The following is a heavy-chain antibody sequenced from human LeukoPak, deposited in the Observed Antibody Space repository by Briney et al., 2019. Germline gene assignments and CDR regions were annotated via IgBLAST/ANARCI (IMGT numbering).Heavy chain of an antibody. V-gene: IGHV3-20*04. Sequence: PGGSLRLSCAASGFTFDDYGMSWVRQAPGKGLEWVSGINWNGGSTGYADSVKGRFTISRDNAKNSLYLQMNSLRAEDTAVYCCARDGAYCGGDCPDRFDYWGQGTLVTVSS. CDR1: GFTFDDYG. D-gene: IGHD2-21*02. J-gene: IGHJ4*02. CDR2: INWNGGST. CDR3: ARDGAYCGGDCPDRFDY.